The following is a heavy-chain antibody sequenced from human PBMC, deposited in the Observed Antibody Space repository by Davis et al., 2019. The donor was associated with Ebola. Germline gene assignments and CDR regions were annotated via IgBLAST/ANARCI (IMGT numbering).Heavy chain of an antibody. Sequence: AASVKVSCKASGYIFTSYSISWVRQAPRQGLEWMGWIDASNGNTKYAQKVQGRVTMTTDPSTSTAYMELRSLRSDDTAVYYCAREGYYDILTGYYVYWGQGTLVTVSS. CDR1: GYIFTSYS. CDR2: IDASNGNT. V-gene: IGHV1-18*01. CDR3: AREGYYDILTGYYVY. J-gene: IGHJ4*02. D-gene: IGHD3-9*01.